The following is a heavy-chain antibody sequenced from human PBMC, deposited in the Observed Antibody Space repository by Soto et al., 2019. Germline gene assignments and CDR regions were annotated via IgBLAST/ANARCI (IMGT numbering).Heavy chain of an antibody. Sequence: SETLSLTCAVSGYSIASGYYWAWIRQPPGKGLEWIGSIYHAGSVYYNPSLNSRVAVSLDTSKNHFSLKLTSVTAADTAVYYCARTFDYYGMDVWGKGTPVTVSS. CDR1: GYSIASGYY. CDR2: IYHAGSV. CDR3: ARTFDYYGMDV. J-gene: IGHJ6*04. V-gene: IGHV4-38-2*01.